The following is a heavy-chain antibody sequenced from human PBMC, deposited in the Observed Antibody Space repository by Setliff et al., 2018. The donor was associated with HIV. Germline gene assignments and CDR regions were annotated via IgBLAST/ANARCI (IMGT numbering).Heavy chain of an antibody. Sequence: GGSLRLSCAASGFTLSNTYMAWVRQAPEEGLEWVSSIYSSGDTYHADSVKGRFTISRDNSKNILYLQMNSLRAEDTAMYFCARDLRGSNFGVSEYWGQGTPVTVSS. D-gene: IGHD1-26*01. V-gene: IGHV3-66*01. CDR1: GFTLSNTY. CDR3: ARDLRGSNFGVSEY. CDR2: IYSSGDT. J-gene: IGHJ4*02.